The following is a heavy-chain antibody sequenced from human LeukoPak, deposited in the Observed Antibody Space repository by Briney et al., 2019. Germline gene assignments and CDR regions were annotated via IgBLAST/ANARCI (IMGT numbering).Heavy chain of an antibody. CDR2: IFYSGST. Sequence: SETLSLTCTVSGGSISSSSYYWGWIRQPPGKGLEWIGSIFYSGSTYYNPSLQSRVTISVDTSKNQFSLKLSSVTAADTAVYYCASLTWDYYDSSGYYRSIYFDYWGQGTLVTVSS. CDR3: ASLTWDYYDSSGYYRSIYFDY. J-gene: IGHJ4*02. CDR1: GGSISSSSYY. V-gene: IGHV4-39*01. D-gene: IGHD3-22*01.